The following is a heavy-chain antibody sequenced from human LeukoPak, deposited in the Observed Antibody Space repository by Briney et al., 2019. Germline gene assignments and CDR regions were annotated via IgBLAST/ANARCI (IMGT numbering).Heavy chain of an antibody. Sequence: SETLSLTCTVSGGSISSYYWSWIRQPPGKGLEWIGYIYFSGSTNYNPSLKSRVTISVDTSKNQFSLKMSSVTAADTAVYYCARGALLWFGDRMEYYFDYWGQGTLLTVSS. CDR1: GGSISSYY. J-gene: IGHJ4*02. CDR2: IYFSGST. CDR3: ARGALLWFGDRMEYYFDY. D-gene: IGHD3-10*01. V-gene: IGHV4-59*01.